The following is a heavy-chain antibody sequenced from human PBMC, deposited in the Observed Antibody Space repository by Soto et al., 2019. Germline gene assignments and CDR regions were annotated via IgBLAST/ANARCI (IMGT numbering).Heavy chain of an antibody. J-gene: IGHJ3*02. CDR2: IKQDGSEK. CDR1: GFTFSSYW. Sequence: GGSLRLSCAASGFTFSSYWMSWVRQAPGKGLEWVANIKQDGSEKYYVDSVKGRVTISEDNANNSLYLQMNSLRAEDTAVYYCASGSSGSYDAFDIWGQGTMVTVSS. V-gene: IGHV3-7*05. D-gene: IGHD1-26*01. CDR3: ASGSSGSYDAFDI.